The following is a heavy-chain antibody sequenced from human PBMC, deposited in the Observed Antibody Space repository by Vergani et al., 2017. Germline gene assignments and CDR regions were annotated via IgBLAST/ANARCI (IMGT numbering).Heavy chain of an antibody. D-gene: IGHD5-18*01. CDR3: ARTVSRTAMGPFDY. Sequence: QVTLRESGPALVKPTQTLTLTCTFSGFSLITSGMCVSWIRQPPGKALEWLALIHWDDDKYYSTSLKTRLTISKDTSKNQVVLTMTNMDPVDTATYYCARTVSRTAMGPFDYWGQGTLVTVSS. CDR2: IHWDDDK. J-gene: IGHJ4*02. CDR1: GFSLITSGMC. V-gene: IGHV2-70*01.